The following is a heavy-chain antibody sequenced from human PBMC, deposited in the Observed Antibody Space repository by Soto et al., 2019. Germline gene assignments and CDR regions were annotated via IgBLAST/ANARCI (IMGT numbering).Heavy chain of an antibody. CDR3: NTCSRGNCYGPVDA. CDR1: GFTFTNAW. J-gene: IGHJ6*04. Sequence: EVQLVESGGGLVKPGGSLRRSCAASGFTFTNAWMSWVRQAPGKGLEWVGRVKSNSDGGTTDYAAPVKGRFTISRDDSKNTLYLQMNSLEIEDTAVYYCNTCSRGNCYGPVDAWGKGAAVTVSS. CDR2: VKSNSDGGTT. D-gene: IGHD2-15*01. V-gene: IGHV3-15*01.